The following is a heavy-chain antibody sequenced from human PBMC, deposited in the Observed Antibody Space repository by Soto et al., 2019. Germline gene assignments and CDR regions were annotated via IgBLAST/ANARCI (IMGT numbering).Heavy chain of an antibody. CDR3: ARAPLVRGVIITNWFDP. Sequence: QVQLVQSGAEVKKPGASVKVSCKASGYTFTSYAMHWVRQAPGQRLEWMGWINAGNGNTKYSQKFQGRVTITRDTSASTAYMELRSLRSEDSAVYYCARAPLVRGVIITNWFDPWGQGTLVTVSS. D-gene: IGHD3-10*01. CDR2: INAGNGNT. V-gene: IGHV1-3*01. CDR1: GYTFTSYA. J-gene: IGHJ5*02.